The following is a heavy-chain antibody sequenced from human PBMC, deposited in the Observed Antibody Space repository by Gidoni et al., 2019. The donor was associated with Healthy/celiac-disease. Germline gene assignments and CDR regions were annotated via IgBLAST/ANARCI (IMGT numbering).Heavy chain of an antibody. J-gene: IGHJ5*01. CDR1: GFTFSSYW. V-gene: IGHV3-74*01. CDR3: ARGLRVSNWFDS. D-gene: IGHD4-17*01. Sequence: EVQLVESGGGLVQPGGSLRLSCAASGFTFSSYWMHWVRQIPGKGLVWVSRSNGDGSSTTYVDSVKGRFTISRDNAKNTLYLQMNSLRAEDTAVYYCARGLRVSNWFDSWGQGILVTVSS. CDR2: SNGDGSST.